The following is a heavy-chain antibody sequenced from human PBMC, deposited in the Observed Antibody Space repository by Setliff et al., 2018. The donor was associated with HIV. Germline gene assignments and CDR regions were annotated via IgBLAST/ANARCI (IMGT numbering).Heavy chain of an antibody. CDR2: IHYNGIT. Sequence: PSETLSLTCTVSGDSINTDGLYWTWIRQHPATGLEWIGYIHYNGITYYNPSLESRVSISVDLSKNQFSLKLSSVTVADTAVYYCARTKGGSKHGSFWDSWGQGILVTVSS. D-gene: IGHD3-10*01. J-gene: IGHJ5*02. V-gene: IGHV4-31*03. CDR1: GDSINTDGLY. CDR3: ARTKGGSKHGSFWDS.